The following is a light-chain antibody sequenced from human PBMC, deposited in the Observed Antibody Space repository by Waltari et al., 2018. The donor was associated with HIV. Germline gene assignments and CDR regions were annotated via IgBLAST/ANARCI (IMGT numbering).Light chain of an antibody. CDR1: ALPKKY. J-gene: IGLJ2*01. CDR3: YSTDSSGNHRV. Sequence: SSELTQPPSSSVSPGQTASIPCSGDALPKKYADWYQQKSGQAPVLGIYEDSKRPSGIPERFSGSSSGTMATLTISGAQVEDEADYYCYSTDSSGNHRVFGGGTKLTVL. V-gene: IGLV3-10*01. CDR2: EDS.